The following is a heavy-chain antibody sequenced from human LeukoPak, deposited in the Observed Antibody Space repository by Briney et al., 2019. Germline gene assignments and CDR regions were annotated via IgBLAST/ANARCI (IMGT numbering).Heavy chain of an antibody. CDR3: ARDLSNRGRDYYYYMDV. CDR1: GGSISTYY. Sequence: SETLSLACTVPGGSISTYYWSWIRQPAGKGLEWIGRIYTSGSTNYNPSLKSRLTMSVDTSKNQFSLKLSSVTAADTAVYYCARDLSNRGRDYYYYMDVWGKGTTVTVSS. J-gene: IGHJ6*03. D-gene: IGHD7-27*01. V-gene: IGHV4-4*07. CDR2: IYTSGST.